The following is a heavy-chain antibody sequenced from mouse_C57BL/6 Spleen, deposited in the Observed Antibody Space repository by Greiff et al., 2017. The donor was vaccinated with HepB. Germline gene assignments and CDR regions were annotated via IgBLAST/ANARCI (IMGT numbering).Heavy chain of an antibody. CDR3: ARESHNKRGYDWGAY. J-gene: IGHJ3*01. V-gene: IGHV1-64*01. CDR1: GYTFTSYW. CDR2: IHPNSGST. D-gene: IGHD2-2*01. Sequence: QVQLQQPGAELVKPGASVKLSCKASGYTFTSYWMHWVKQRPGQGLEWIGMIHPNSGSTNYNEKFKSKATLTVDKSSSTAYMQLSSLTSEDSAVYYCARESHNKRGYDWGAYWGQGTLVTVSA.